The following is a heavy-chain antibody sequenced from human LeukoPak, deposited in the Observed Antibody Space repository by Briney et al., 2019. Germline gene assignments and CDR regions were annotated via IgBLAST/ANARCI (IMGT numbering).Heavy chain of an antibody. CDR3: ARGSQNAFDF. V-gene: IGHV4-4*02. CDR1: GGSISSSNW. J-gene: IGHJ4*02. Sequence: PSETLSLTCAVSGGSISSSNWWSWVRQPPGKGLEWIGEIYHSGFTYYNPSLKSRVTISLDASKNQFSLKLSSLTAADTAVYYCARGSQNAFDFWGQGTLVTVSS. D-gene: IGHD1-1*01. CDR2: IYHSGFT.